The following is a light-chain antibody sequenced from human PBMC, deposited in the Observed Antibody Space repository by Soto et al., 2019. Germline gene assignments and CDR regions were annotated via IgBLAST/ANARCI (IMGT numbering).Light chain of an antibody. J-gene: IGKJ5*01. Sequence: EIVLTQSPGTLSLSPGERASLSCGASQSISSSFLAWYQQKPRQAPRNLMYYASTRATGISARFSGSGSGTEFTLTTISLQSEDFAVYYCQQYHNWPITFGQGTRLEIK. CDR1: QSISSS. CDR2: YAS. CDR3: QQYHNWPIT. V-gene: IGKV3-15*01.